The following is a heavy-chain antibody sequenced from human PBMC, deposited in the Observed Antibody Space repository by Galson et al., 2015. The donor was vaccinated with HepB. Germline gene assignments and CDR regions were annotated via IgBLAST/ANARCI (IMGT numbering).Heavy chain of an antibody. CDR2: ISAYNGNT. D-gene: IGHD2-2*01. V-gene: IGHV1-18*01. Sequence: SCKASGYTFTSYGISWVRQAPGQGLEWMGWISAYNGNTNYAQKLQGRVTMTTDTSTSTAYMELRSLRSDDTAVYYCASSLVVVPAAVYYYYGMDVWGQGTTVTVSS. CDR1: GYTFTSYG. J-gene: IGHJ6*02. CDR3: ASSLVVVPAAVYYYYGMDV.